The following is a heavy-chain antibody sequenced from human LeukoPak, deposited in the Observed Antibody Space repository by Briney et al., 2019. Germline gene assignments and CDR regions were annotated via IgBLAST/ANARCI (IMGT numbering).Heavy chain of an antibody. CDR2: IQNDGSNK. J-gene: IGHJ4*02. D-gene: IGHD3-22*01. CDR1: GFTFSDYG. CDR3: AKDVGYYDSSGYPYFDY. Sequence: GGSLRLSCAASGFTFSDYGMNWVRQTPGKGLEWLAFIQNDGSNKYYADSVKGRFTISRDNSKNTLYLQMNSLRAEDTAVYYCAKDVGYYDSSGYPYFDYWGQGTLVTVSS. V-gene: IGHV3-30*02.